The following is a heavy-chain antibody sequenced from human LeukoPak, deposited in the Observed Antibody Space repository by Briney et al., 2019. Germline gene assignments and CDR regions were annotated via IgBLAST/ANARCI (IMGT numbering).Heavy chain of an antibody. J-gene: IGHJ4*02. V-gene: IGHV1-46*01. CDR1: GYTFTSHY. Sequence: GASVKVSCKASGYTFTSHYMHWVRQAPGQGLEWMGLINPSGSSTLYAQKFQGRVTMTRDMSTTTDYMELSSLRSDDTAVYYCARAVAMTRKYDYWGQGTLVTVSS. CDR3: ARAVAMTRKYDY. D-gene: IGHD5-12*01. CDR2: INPSGSST.